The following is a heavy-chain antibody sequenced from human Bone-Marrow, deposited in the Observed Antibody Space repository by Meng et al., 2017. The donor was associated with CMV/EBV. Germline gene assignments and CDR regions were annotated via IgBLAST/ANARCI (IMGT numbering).Heavy chain of an antibody. V-gene: IGHV3-11*04. CDR2: ISSSGSTI. Sequence: GGSLRLSCAASGFTFSDYYMSWIRQAPGKGLGWVSYISSSGSTIYYADSVKGRFTISRDNAKNSLYLQMNSLRAEDTAVYYCARDPSAPQYYYGMDVWGQGTTVTVSS. J-gene: IGHJ6*02. CDR3: ARDPSAPQYYYGMDV. CDR1: GFTFSDYY.